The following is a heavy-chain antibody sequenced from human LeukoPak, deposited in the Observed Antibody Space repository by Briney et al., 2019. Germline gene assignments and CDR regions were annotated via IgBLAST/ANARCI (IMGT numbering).Heavy chain of an antibody. D-gene: IGHD6-19*01. J-gene: IGHJ2*01. Sequence: GGSLRLSCAASGFTFSDHHMSWIRQAPRKGMEWISYLRSSGSDTNYADSVRGRFTISRDNAKNSLYLQMNSLRAEDTAVYYCARAIAVTPWYFDLWGRGTLVTVSS. CDR2: LRSSGSDT. CDR1: GFTFSDHH. V-gene: IGHV3-11*03. CDR3: ARAIAVTPWYFDL.